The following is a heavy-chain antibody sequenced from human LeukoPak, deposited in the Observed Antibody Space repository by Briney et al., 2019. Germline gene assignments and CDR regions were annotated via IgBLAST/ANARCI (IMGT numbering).Heavy chain of an antibody. J-gene: IGHJ6*02. Sequence: GGSLTLSCAGSGFSFSTYSMNWVRQAPGKGLEWVSGITGSGANTYYADSVKGRFTISRDNSKNTLYLQMNSLRAEDTAVYYCARDQDANYYGMDVWGQGTTVTVSS. V-gene: IGHV3-23*01. CDR3: ARDQDANYYGMDV. CDR2: ITGSGANT. CDR1: GFSFSTYS.